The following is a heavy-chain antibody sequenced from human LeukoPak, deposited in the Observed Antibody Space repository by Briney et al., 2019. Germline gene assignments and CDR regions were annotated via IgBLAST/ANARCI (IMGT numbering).Heavy chain of an antibody. CDR1: GGSISSCY. J-gene: IGHJ6*02. Sequence: SETLSLTCTVSGGSISSCYWSWIRQPPGKGLEWIGYIYSSGSTNYNPSLKSRVTISVDTSKNQFSLKLSSVTAADTAVYYCAGPAGPGYSYGLRGYYYYGMDVWGQGTTVTVSS. D-gene: IGHD5-18*01. CDR3: AGPAGPGYSYGLRGYYYYGMDV. CDR2: IYSSGST. V-gene: IGHV4-59*08.